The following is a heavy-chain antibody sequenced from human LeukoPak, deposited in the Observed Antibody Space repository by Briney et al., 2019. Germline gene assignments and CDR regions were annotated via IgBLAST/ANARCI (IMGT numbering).Heavy chain of an antibody. CDR1: GYTFTSYY. D-gene: IGHD6-6*01. J-gene: IGHJ6*03. CDR2: INPSGGST. V-gene: IGHV1-46*01. Sequence: AASVKVSCKASGYTFTSYYMHWVRQAPGQGLEWMGVINPSGGSTSYAQKFQGRVTMTRDTPTSTVYMELSSLRSEDTAVYYCATEYSSMTGTTNYMDVWGKGTTVTVSS. CDR3: ATEYSSMTGTTNYMDV.